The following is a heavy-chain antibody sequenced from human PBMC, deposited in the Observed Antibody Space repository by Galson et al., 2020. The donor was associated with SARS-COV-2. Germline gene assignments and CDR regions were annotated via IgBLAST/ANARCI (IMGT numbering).Heavy chain of an antibody. D-gene: IGHD6-19*01. CDR3: VREAYVGSGSVASFDI. CDR1: GFIFTNYY. V-gene: IGHV1-2*02. J-gene: IGHJ3*02. Sequence: ASVKVSCKASGFIFTNYYMHWIRQAPGQGLERMGWSNPNRGGTVYAQNFQGRVTVTRDTSISTVYMELSRLRFDDTAVYYCVREAYVGSGSVASFDIWGQGTMVTVSS. CDR2: SNPNRGGT.